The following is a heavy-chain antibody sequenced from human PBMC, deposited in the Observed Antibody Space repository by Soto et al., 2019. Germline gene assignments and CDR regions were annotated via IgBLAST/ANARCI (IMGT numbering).Heavy chain of an antibody. Sequence: GGSLRLSCAASGFTFSNAWMNWVRQAPGKGLEWVGRIKSKTDGGTTDYAAPVKGRFTISRDDSKNTLYLQMNSLKTEDTAVYYCTTDSEDDFWSGYYTDYYYYGMDVWGQGTTVTVSS. CDR3: TTDSEDDFWSGYYTDYYYYGMDV. CDR1: GFTFSNAW. V-gene: IGHV3-15*07. D-gene: IGHD3-3*01. J-gene: IGHJ6*02. CDR2: IKSKTDGGTT.